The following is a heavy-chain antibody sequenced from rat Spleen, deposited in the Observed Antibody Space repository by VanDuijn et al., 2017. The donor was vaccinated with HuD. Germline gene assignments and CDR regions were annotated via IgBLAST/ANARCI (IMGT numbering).Heavy chain of an antibody. CDR1: GLSFSSSP. J-gene: IGHJ2*01. Sequence: EVQLAESGGGLVQPGRSLKLSCAVSGLSFSSSPMAWVRQAPTKGLEWVASISPSGGSTYYRDSVKGRFTISRDNAKSTLYLQMDSLRSEDTATYYCATDGTIAAISTGGYWGQGVMVTVSS. D-gene: IGHD1-2*01. V-gene: IGHV5-19*01. CDR3: ATDGTIAAISTGGY. CDR2: ISPSGGST.